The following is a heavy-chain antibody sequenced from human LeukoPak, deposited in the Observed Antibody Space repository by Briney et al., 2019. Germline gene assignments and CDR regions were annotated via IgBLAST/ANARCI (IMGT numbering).Heavy chain of an antibody. Sequence: ASVKVSCKGSGYTFTNYYIHWVRQAPGQGLAWMGTINPSVGTTRSAQGRVSLTRDTSTSTVYMELSTLRSEDTAVYYCARSVFPYYSGSGSPYNVDVRQNSYFDFWGQGTLATVSS. J-gene: IGHJ4*02. CDR2: INPSVGTT. CDR1: GYTFTNYY. D-gene: IGHD3-10*01. CDR3: ARSVFPYYSGSGSPYNVDVRQNSYFDF. V-gene: IGHV1-46*01.